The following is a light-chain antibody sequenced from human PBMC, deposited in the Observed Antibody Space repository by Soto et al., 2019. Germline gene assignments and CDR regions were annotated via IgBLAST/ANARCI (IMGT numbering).Light chain of an antibody. CDR2: EVS. V-gene: IGLV2-14*01. CDR3: CSYVGATTYV. CDR1: SSDVGGYNY. J-gene: IGLJ1*01. Sequence: QSALTQPASVSGSPGQSITISCTGTSSDVGGYNYVSWYQHHPGKAPKLMIYEVSNRPSGVSNRFSGSKSGNTASLTISGLQAEDEADYYCCSYVGATTYVFGTGTKLTVL.